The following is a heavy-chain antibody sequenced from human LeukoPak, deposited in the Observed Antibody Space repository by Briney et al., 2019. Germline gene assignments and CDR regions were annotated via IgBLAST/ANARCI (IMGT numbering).Heavy chain of an antibody. CDR3: VSSASGWYYYDY. J-gene: IGHJ4*02. Sequence: GGSLRLSCAASGFTVSSNYMSWVRRAPGKGLEWVSVIYSGGSTYYADSVKGRFTISRDNSKNTLYLQMNSLRAEDTAVYYCVSSASGWYYYDYWGQGTLVTVSS. V-gene: IGHV3-53*01. D-gene: IGHD6-19*01. CDR1: GFTVSSNY. CDR2: IYSGGST.